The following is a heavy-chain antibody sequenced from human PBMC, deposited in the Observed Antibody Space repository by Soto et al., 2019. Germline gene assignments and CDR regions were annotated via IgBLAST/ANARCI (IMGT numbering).Heavy chain of an antibody. CDR2: IYYSGSS. J-gene: IGHJ4*02. CDR1: GGSISSSSYY. Sequence: SETLSLTCTVSGGSISSSSYYWGWIRQPPGKGLEWIGSIYYSGSSYYNPSLKSRATISVDTSKNQFSLKLSSVTAADTAVYYCARQLQLERDYWGQGTLVTVSS. D-gene: IGHD1-1*01. CDR3: ARQLQLERDY. V-gene: IGHV4-39*01.